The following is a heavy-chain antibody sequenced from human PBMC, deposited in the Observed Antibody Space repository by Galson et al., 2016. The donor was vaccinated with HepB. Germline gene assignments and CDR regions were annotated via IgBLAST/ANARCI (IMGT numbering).Heavy chain of an antibody. CDR1: GFTVSSNY. CDR3: AREHGGKRHVNWFFDL. V-gene: IGHV3-53*01. CDR2: IYSGGST. Sequence: SLRLSCAASGFTVSSNYMSWVRQAPGKGLEWVSVIYSGGSTYYADAVKGRFTISRANSKNTLYLQMNSLRAEDTAVYYCAREHGGKRHVNWFFDLWGRGAMVTVSS. D-gene: IGHD4-23*01. J-gene: IGHJ2*01.